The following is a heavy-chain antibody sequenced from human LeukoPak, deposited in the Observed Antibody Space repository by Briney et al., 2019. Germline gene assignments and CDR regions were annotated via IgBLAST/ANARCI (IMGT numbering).Heavy chain of an antibody. Sequence: PGGSLRLSCAASGFTFSTYEMNWVRQAPGKGLEWVSHISGSGGAIYYADSVKGRFTISRDSAKNSLYLQMNSLRAEDTAVYYCARRYCSSTTCTLDYWGQGTLVTVSS. CDR1: GFTFSTYE. CDR3: ARRYCSSTTCTLDY. J-gene: IGHJ4*02. CDR2: ISGSGGAI. D-gene: IGHD2-2*01. V-gene: IGHV3-48*03.